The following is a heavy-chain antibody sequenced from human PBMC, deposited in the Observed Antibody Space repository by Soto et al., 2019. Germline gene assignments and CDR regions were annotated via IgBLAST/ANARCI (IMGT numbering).Heavy chain of an antibody. CDR3: ARDDVLCDGGRCYGIPLDV. Sequence: EVQLVESGGGLVQPGGSLRLSCAASGFTVSSKYMTWVRQAPGKGLEWVSLIQSGGTTYYADSVKGRFTISRDTSENTLHRQMDSLRVEDTAVYYCARDDVLCDGGRCYGIPLDVWSKGTTVTVSS. V-gene: IGHV3-66*01. J-gene: IGHJ6*04. CDR2: IQSGGTT. D-gene: IGHD2-15*01. CDR1: GFTVSSKY.